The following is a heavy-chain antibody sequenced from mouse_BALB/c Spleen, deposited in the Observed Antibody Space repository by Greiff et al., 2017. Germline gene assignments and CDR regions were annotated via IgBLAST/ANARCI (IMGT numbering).Heavy chain of an antibody. Sequence: EVMLVESGGGLVQPGGSLKLSCAASGFTFSSYTMSWVRQTPEKRLEWVAYISNGGGSTYYPDTVKGRFTISRDNAKNTLYLQMSSLKSEDTAMYYCASFHYYGYYFDYWGQGTTLTVSS. CDR2: ISNGGGST. CDR3: ASFHYYGYYFDY. CDR1: GFTFSSYT. J-gene: IGHJ2*01. V-gene: IGHV5-12-2*01. D-gene: IGHD1-2*01.